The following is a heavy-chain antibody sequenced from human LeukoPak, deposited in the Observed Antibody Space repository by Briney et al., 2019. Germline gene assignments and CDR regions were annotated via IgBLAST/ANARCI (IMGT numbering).Heavy chain of an antibody. CDR1: GFTFSSYE. Sequence: GGSLRLSCAASGFTFSSYEMNWVRQAPGKGLEWVSYISSSDSTIYFADSVKGRFTISRDNAKNSLYLQMNSLRAEDTAVYYCARGDGYYDSSGPYYPPDDYWGQGTLVTVSS. CDR2: ISSSDSTI. CDR3: ARGDGYYDSSGPYYPPDDY. J-gene: IGHJ4*02. D-gene: IGHD3-22*01. V-gene: IGHV3-48*03.